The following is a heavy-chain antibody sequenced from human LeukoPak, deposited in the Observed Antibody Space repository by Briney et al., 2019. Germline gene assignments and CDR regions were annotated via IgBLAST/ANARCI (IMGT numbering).Heavy chain of an antibody. J-gene: IGHJ4*02. V-gene: IGHV4-59*11. Sequence: ETLSLTCTVSGGSISSHYWSWIRQPPGKGLGWIGNIYLSGSPNYNSSLKSRVTISVDTSKNQYSLKLSSVTPADTAVYSCARGGYGSGPFDYWGQGMLVTVSS. D-gene: IGHD3-10*01. CDR1: GGSISSHY. CDR2: IYLSGSP. CDR3: ARGGYGSGPFDY.